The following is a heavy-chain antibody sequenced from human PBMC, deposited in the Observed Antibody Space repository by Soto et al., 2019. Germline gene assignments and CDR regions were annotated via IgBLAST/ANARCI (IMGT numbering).Heavy chain of an antibody. CDR2: ISWNSGSI. D-gene: IGHD4-4*01. CDR1: GFTFDDYA. Sequence: EVQLVESGGGLVQPGRSLRLSCAASGFTFDDYAMHWVRQAPGKGLEWVSGISWNSGSIGYADSVKGRFTISRDNAKNSLYLQMNSLRAEDTALYYCAKAATVTTADYYSYYMDVWGKGTTVTVSS. CDR3: AKAATVTTADYYSYYMDV. J-gene: IGHJ6*03. V-gene: IGHV3-9*01.